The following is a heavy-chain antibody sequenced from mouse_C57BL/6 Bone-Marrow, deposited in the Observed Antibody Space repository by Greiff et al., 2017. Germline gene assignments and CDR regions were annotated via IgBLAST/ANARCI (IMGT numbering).Heavy chain of an antibody. V-gene: IGHV1-81*01. CDR3: ARSRYGYDHY. CDR1: GYTFTSYG. CDR2: INPRSGNT. Sequence: VKLQQSGAELARPGASVKLSCKASGYTFTSYGISWVKQRTGQGLEWIGEINPRSGNTYYNAKFKGKATLTADKSSSTAYMELRSLTSEDSAAYFCARSRYGYDHYWGQGTTLTVSS. D-gene: IGHD2-2*01. J-gene: IGHJ2*01.